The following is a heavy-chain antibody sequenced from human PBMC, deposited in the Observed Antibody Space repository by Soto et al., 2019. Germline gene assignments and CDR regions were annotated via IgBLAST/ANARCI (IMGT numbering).Heavy chain of an antibody. CDR1: GFIFSSYA. CDR3: AKDLHSNSQEDYYGMDV. D-gene: IGHD1-1*01. V-gene: IGHV3-23*01. CDR2: ISGSGDDT. J-gene: IGHJ6*02. Sequence: PGGSLRLSCAASGFIFSSYAMTWVRQAPGKGLEWVSGISGSGDDTYYADSVKGRFTISRDISKNTLYLQMNSLRAEDTAVYYCAKDLHSNSQEDYYGMDVWGQGTTVTVSS.